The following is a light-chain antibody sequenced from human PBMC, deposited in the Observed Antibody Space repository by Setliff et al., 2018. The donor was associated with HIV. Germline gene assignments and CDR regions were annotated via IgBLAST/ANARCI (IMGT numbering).Light chain of an antibody. CDR1: RSDIGGDEY. CDR2: EVT. Sequence: QSALTQPASVSGSLGQSITIFCFGTRSDIGGDEYVSWYQHHPGKAPKLIIYEVTNRPSGMSTRFSGSKSGNTASLTISGLQAEDEADYYCSSYTSSNTYGFGGGTKVTV. CDR3: SSYTSSNTYG. J-gene: IGLJ3*02. V-gene: IGLV2-14*01.